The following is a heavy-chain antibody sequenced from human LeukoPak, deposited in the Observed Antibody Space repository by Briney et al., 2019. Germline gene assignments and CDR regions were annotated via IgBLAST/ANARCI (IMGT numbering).Heavy chain of an antibody. CDR3: VKGRYSHDS. CDR2: INTNGGST. J-gene: IGHJ4*02. CDR1: GFTFTTYV. Sequence: GGSLRLSCSASGFTFTTYVMHWVRQAPGKGLEHVSTINTNGGSTYYADSVKGRFTTSRDNSKDTLYLQMSSLRVEDTAVYYCVKGRYSHDSWGQGTLVIVSS. D-gene: IGHD5-18*01. V-gene: IGHV3-64D*06.